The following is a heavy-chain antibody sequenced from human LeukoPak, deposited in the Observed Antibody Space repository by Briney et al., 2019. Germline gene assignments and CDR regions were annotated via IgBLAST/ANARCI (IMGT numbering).Heavy chain of an antibody. D-gene: IGHD3-22*01. CDR2: ISHSGST. J-gene: IGHJ5*02. CDR1: GASVTTSY. V-gene: IGHV4-34*01. CDR3: ARDPGSGYYYAWFDP. Sequence: SETLSLTCAVSGASVTTSYWSWIRQPPGKGLEWIGEISHSGSTNYNPSLQSRVTISVDTSKNQFSLKLSSVTASDTAVYYCARDPGSGYYYAWFDPWGQGTLVTVSS.